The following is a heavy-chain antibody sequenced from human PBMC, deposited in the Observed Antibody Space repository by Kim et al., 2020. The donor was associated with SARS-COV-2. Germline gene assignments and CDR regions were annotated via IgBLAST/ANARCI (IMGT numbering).Heavy chain of an antibody. CDR3: ARDGDPSSGWHLDY. J-gene: IGHJ4*02. D-gene: IGHD6-19*01. V-gene: IGHV3-21*01. Sequence: SADSVKGRFTISRDNAKNSLYLQMNSLRAEDTAVYYCARDGDPSSGWHLDYWGQGTLVTVSS.